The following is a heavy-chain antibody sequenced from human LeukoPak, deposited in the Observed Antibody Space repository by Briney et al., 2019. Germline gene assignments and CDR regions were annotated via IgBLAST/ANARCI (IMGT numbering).Heavy chain of an antibody. CDR3: TRESGSYHGNDY. CDR1: GYTFTNYY. Sequence: ASVKVSCKTSGYTFTNYYIHWVRQAPGQGLEWMGRIDPNTGGTKSAKNFQGRVTMTRDTSISTAYMALSGLRSDDTAVYYCTRESGSYHGNDYWGQGTLVTVSS. D-gene: IGHD1-26*01. V-gene: IGHV1-2*06. CDR2: IDPNTGGT. J-gene: IGHJ4*02.